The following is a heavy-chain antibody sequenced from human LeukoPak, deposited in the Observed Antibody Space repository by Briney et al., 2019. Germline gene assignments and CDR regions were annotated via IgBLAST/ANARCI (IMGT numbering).Heavy chain of an antibody. CDR2: ISYDGSNE. Sequence: GRSLRLSCAASGFTFSSYAMHWVRQAPGKGLEWVALISYDGSNEYYADSVKGRFTVSRDNSKNTLYLQMNSLRAEDTAVYYCARGIDYFDYWGQGTLVTVSS. D-gene: IGHD3-16*02. J-gene: IGHJ4*02. CDR3: ARGIDYFDY. CDR1: GFTFSSYA. V-gene: IGHV3-30-3*01.